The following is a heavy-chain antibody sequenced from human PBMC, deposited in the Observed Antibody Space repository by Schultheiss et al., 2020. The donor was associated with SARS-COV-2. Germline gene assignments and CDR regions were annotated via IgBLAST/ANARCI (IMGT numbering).Heavy chain of an antibody. V-gene: IGHV3-30*18. CDR1: GFTFSSYG. D-gene: IGHD4-11*01. CDR3: AKENSNYADY. J-gene: IGHJ4*02. Sequence: GGSLRLSCAASGFTFSSYGMHWVRQAPGKGLEWVAVISYDGSNKYYADSVKGRFTISRDNSKNTLYLQMNSLRAEDTAVYYCAKENSNYADYWGQGTLVTVSS. CDR2: ISYDGSNK.